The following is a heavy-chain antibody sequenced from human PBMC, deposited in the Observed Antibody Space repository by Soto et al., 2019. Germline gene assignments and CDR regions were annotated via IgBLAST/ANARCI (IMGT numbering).Heavy chain of an antibody. D-gene: IGHD1-26*01. CDR1: GGSISSSSYY. Sequence: QLQLQESGPGLVKPSETLSLTCTVSGGSISSSSYYWGWIRQPPGKGLEWIGSIYYSGSTYYNPSLKSRVTISVDTSKNQFALKLSSVTDADTAVYYCARQAPGPKVGATTTFDYWGQGTLVTVSS. CDR2: IYYSGST. CDR3: ARQAPGPKVGATTTFDY. J-gene: IGHJ4*02. V-gene: IGHV4-39*01.